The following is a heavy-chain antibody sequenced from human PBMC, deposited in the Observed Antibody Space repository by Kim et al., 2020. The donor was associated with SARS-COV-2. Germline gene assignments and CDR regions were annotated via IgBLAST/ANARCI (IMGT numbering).Heavy chain of an antibody. Sequence: GESLKISCKGSGYSFTSYWIGWVRQMPGKGLEWMGIIYPGDSDTRYSPSFQGQVTISADKSISTAYLQWSSLKASDTAMYYCARRRGEDIVVVVAATGGFDYWGQGTLVTVSS. CDR3: ARRRGEDIVVVVAATGGFDY. D-gene: IGHD2-15*01. CDR1: GYSFTSYW. J-gene: IGHJ4*02. V-gene: IGHV5-51*01. CDR2: IYPGDSDT.